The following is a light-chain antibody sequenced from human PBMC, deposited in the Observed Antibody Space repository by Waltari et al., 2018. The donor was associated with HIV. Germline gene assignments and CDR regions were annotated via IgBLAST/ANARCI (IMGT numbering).Light chain of an antibody. CDR1: QSLLHSAGKTH. Sequence: DIVMTQSLLSLSVTPGQPAPLSCSSSQSLLHSAGKTHLCWYLQKPGQPPQLLSYEVSNRFSAVPDRLSGSGSGTDFTLKISRVEAEDVGVYYCMQSIQLPITFGQGTRLEIK. CDR2: EVS. V-gene: IGKV2D-29*01. CDR3: MQSIQLPIT. J-gene: IGKJ5*01.